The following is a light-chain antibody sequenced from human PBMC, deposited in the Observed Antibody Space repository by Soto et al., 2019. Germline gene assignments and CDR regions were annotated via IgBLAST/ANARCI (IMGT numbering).Light chain of an antibody. V-gene: IGKV1-39*01. CDR2: AAS. CDR1: QSISSY. Sequence: DLQMTQSPSSLSASVGDRVTITCRASQSISSYLNWYQPKPGKAPKLLIYAASSLQSGVPPRFSGSGSGTDFTLTISSLQPEDFATYYCQQSYSTPRTFGQGTKVEIK. CDR3: QQSYSTPRT. J-gene: IGKJ1*01.